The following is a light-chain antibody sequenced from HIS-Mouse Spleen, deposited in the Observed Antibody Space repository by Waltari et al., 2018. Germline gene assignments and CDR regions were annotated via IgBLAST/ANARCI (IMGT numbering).Light chain of an antibody. J-gene: IGKJ1*01. V-gene: IGKV3-11*01. CDR3: QQRSNWPRT. CDR1: QSVSSY. CDR2: DSS. Sequence: EIVLTQSPATLSLSPGERATLPCRASQSVSSYLAWYQQNPGQAPRLLIYDSSNRATGIPARFSGSGSGTDFTLTISSLEPEDFAVYYCQQRSNWPRTFGQGTKVEIK.